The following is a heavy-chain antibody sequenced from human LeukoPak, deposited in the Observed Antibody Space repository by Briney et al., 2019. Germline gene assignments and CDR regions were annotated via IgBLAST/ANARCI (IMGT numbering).Heavy chain of an antibody. J-gene: IGHJ3*02. CDR1: GYSFTSYW. D-gene: IGHD3-10*01. Sequence: GESLKISCKGSGYSFTSYWIGWVRQMPGKGLEWMGIIYPGDSDTRYSPSFQGQVTISADKSLSTAYLQWSSLKASGTAMYYCARTDYYGSGTYAFDIWGQGTMVTVSS. V-gene: IGHV5-51*01. CDR2: IYPGDSDT. CDR3: ARTDYYGSGTYAFDI.